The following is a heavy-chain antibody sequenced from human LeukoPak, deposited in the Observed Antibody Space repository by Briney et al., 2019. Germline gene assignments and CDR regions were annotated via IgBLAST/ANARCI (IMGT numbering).Heavy chain of an antibody. V-gene: IGHV3-74*01. Sequence: GGSLRLSXAASGFTFSSNWMHWGRQAPGKGLVWVSRINSDGSSTSYADSVKGRFTISRDNAKNTLYLQMNSLRAEDTAVYYCARGRITSRQIDYWGQGTLVTVSS. CDR1: GFTFSSNW. D-gene: IGHD3-10*01. CDR2: INSDGSST. J-gene: IGHJ4*02. CDR3: ARGRITSRQIDY.